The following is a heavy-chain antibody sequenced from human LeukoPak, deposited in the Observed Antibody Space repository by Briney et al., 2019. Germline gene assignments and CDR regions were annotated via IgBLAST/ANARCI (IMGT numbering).Heavy chain of an antibody. CDR3: ARDTTVVTEYYFDY. D-gene: IGHD4-23*01. CDR1: GGTFSSYA. V-gene: IGHV1-69*04. CDR2: IIPILGIA. Sequence: SVKVSCKASGGTFSSYAISWVRQAPGQGLEWMGRIIPILGIANYAQKFQGRVTITADKSTSTAYMELSSLRSEDTAVYYCARDTTVVTEYYFDYWGQGTLVTVSS. J-gene: IGHJ4*02.